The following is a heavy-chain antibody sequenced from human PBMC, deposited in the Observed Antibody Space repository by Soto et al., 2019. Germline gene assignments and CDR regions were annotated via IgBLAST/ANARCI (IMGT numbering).Heavy chain of an antibody. CDR2: ISGSGGST. D-gene: IGHD1-1*01. J-gene: IGHJ4*02. Sequence: GGSLRLSCEASGFTFSTNAMSWVRQAPGKGLEWVSAISGSGGSTYYADSVKGRFSISRDNSKNTRYLQMNSLRAEDTAVYYCAKELALDYWGQGTLVTVSS. V-gene: IGHV3-23*01. CDR3: AKELALDY. CDR1: GFTFSTNA.